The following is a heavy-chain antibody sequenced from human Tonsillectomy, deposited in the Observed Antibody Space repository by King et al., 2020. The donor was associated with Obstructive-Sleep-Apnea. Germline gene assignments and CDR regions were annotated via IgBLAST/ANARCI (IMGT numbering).Heavy chain of an antibody. V-gene: IGHV3-30*14. CDR3: ARDSPHNGDDGSGMAV. CDR2: ISYDGSNK. D-gene: IGHD4-17*01. Sequence: VQLVESGGGVVQPGRSLRLSCVAAGFTFNNYAMHWVRQAPGKGLEGVALISYDGSNKYYADSVKGPFTISIDNSKNTLSLQMNGLRNEDTAVYYCARDSPHNGDDGSGMAVWGKGTTVTVSS. CDR1: GFTFNNYA. J-gene: IGHJ6*04.